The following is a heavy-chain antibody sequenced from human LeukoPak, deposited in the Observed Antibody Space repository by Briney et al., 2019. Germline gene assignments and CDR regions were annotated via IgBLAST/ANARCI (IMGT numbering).Heavy chain of an antibody. D-gene: IGHD3-22*01. CDR2: INHSGST. J-gene: IGHJ3*02. CDR3: ARGRYYYYDSSGYYRDAFDI. V-gene: IGHV4-34*01. CDR1: GGSFSGYY. Sequence: SETLSLTCAVYGGSFSGYYWSWIRQPPGKGLEWIGEINHSGSTNYNPSLESRVTISVDTSKNQFSLKLSSVTAADTAVYYCARGRYYYYDSSGYYRDAFDIWGQGTMVTVSS.